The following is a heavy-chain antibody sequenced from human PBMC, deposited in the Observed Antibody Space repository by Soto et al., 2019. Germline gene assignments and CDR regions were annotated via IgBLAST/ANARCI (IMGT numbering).Heavy chain of an antibody. J-gene: IGHJ3*02. CDR3: AKGPFDFLRLGELSPTTHAFDI. CDR2: ISGSGGST. D-gene: IGHD3-16*02. CDR1: GFTFSSYA. V-gene: IGHV3-23*01. Sequence: EVQLLESGGGLVQPGGSLRLSCAASGFTFSSYAMSWVRQAPGKGLEWVSAISGSGGSTYYADSVKGRFTISRDNSKNTLYLQMNTLRAEDTAVYYCAKGPFDFLRLGELSPTTHAFDIWGQGTMVTVSS.